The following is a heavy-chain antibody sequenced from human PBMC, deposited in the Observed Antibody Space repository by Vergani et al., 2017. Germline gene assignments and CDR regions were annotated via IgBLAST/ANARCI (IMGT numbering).Heavy chain of an antibody. CDR3: ARDLPVYYDFWSGSKDAFDI. CDR1: GFTFSSYS. CDR2: ISSSSSYI. D-gene: IGHD3-3*01. Sequence: EVQLLESGGGLVQPGGSLRLSCAASGFTFSSYSMNWVRQAPGKGLEWVSSISSSSSYIYYADSVKGRFTISRDNAKNSLYLQMNSLRAEDTAVYYCARDLPVYYDFWSGSKDAFDIWGQGTMVTVSS. V-gene: IGHV3-21*01. J-gene: IGHJ3*02.